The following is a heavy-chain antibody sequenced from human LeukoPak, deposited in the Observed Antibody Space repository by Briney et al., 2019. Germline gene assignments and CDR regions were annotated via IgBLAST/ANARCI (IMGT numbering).Heavy chain of an antibody. CDR3: ARRKLSSSSFDP. J-gene: IGHJ5*02. CDR1: GYTFTYRH. D-gene: IGHD6-13*01. Sequence: SVKVSCTASGYTFTYRHLHWVRQAPGQALEWMGWITPFNGNTNYAQKFQDRVTITRDRSMSTAYMELSGLRSEDTAVYYCARRKLSSSSFDPWGQGTLVTVSS. CDR2: ITPFNGNT. V-gene: IGHV1-45*02.